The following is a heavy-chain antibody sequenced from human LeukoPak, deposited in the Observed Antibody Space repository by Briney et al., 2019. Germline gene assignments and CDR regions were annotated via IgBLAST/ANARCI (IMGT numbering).Heavy chain of an antibody. D-gene: IGHD3-10*01. CDR2: ISHDGSNE. CDR1: GFTFSSYG. Sequence: GRSLRLSCAASGFTFSSYGMHWVRQAPGKGREWVADISHDGSNEYYADSVRGRFTISRDNSKNTLYLQLNSLGAEDTAVYYCAKEGYYGSGSFPDHWGQGTLVTVSP. CDR3: AKEGYYGSGSFPDH. V-gene: IGHV3-30*18. J-gene: IGHJ4*02.